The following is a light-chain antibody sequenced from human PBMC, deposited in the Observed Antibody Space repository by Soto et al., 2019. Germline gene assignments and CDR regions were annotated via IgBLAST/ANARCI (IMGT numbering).Light chain of an antibody. CDR2: GAS. CDR3: QQRSNWPPIT. V-gene: IGKV3-11*01. Sequence: SLSPAKLATLSCRTSQSVSSNLAWYQQKPGQAPRLLIYGASTRATGIPARFSGSGSGTDFTLTISSLEPEDFAVYCCQQRSNWPPITFGQGTRLEIK. CDR1: QSVSSN. J-gene: IGKJ5*01.